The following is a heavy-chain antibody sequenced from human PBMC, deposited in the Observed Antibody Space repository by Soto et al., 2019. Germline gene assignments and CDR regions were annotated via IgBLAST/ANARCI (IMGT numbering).Heavy chain of an antibody. CDR1: GGSFSGYY. CDR3: ARGRRTTVTIDY. Sequence: PSETLSLTCAVYGGSFSGYYWTWIRQPPGTGLEWIGEINHSGSTNYNPSLKSRVTISVDTSKNQFSLKLTSVTAADTAVYYCARGRRTTVTIDYWGQGTLVTVSS. CDR2: INHSGST. D-gene: IGHD4-17*01. J-gene: IGHJ4*02. V-gene: IGHV4-34*01.